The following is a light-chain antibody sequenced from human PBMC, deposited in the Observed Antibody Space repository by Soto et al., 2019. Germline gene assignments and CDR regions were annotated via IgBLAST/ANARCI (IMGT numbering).Light chain of an antibody. J-gene: IGKJ4*01. CDR3: QQSYSTLT. V-gene: IGKV1-39*01. Sequence: DIQMTQSPSYLSASVRDRVTITCRASQSISSYLNWYQQKPGKAPKLLIYAASSWQSGVPSRFSGSGSGTDFTLTISSLQPEEFATYYCQQSYSTLTFGGGNKGEIK. CDR2: AAS. CDR1: QSISSY.